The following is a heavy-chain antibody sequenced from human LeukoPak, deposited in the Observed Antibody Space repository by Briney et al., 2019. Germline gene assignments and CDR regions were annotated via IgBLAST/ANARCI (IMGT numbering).Heavy chain of an antibody. CDR1: GFSFSSYV. J-gene: IGHJ3*02. D-gene: IGHD6-19*01. CDR3: ARERRQWQPFDI. Sequence: GGSLRLSCAASGFSFSSYVMSWVRQAPGKGLEWVSAISGSGGSTYYADSVKGRFTISRDNSKNTLYLQMNSLRAEDTAVYYCARERRQWQPFDIWGQGTMVTVSS. CDR2: ISGSGGST. V-gene: IGHV3-23*01.